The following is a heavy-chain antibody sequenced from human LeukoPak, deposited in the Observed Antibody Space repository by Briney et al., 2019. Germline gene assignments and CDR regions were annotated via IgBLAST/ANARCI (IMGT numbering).Heavy chain of an antibody. Sequence: GGSLRLSCAASGFTFSSYAMHWVRQAPGKGLEWVAVISYDGSNKYYTDYVKSRFTISRDNSKNTLYLQMNSLRAEDTAVYYCARDFGSDYWGQGTLVTVSS. V-gene: IGHV3-30*04. CDR1: GFTFSSYA. J-gene: IGHJ4*02. CDR3: ARDFGSDY. CDR2: ISYDGSNK. D-gene: IGHD3-3*01.